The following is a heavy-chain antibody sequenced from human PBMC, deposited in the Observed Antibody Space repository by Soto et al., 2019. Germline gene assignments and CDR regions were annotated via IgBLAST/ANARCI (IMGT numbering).Heavy chain of an antibody. V-gene: IGHV3-23*01. CDR3: AKERLGRGIDY. CDR2: VNNGGGGT. J-gene: IGHJ4*02. CDR1: GFTFSNYA. D-gene: IGHD3-10*01. Sequence: EVFLLDSGGGLVQPGGSLRLSCAASGFTFSNYAMTWVRQAPGKGPEWISTVNNGGGGTYYAESVKGRFTISRDNSKNTLYLQVSSLRAEDTAVYYCAKERLGRGIDYWGQGILVTVSS.